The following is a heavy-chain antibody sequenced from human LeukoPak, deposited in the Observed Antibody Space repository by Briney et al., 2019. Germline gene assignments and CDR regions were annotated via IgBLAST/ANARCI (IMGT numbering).Heavy chain of an antibody. J-gene: IGHJ4*02. CDR3: GRESSSGWYVYGY. D-gene: IGHD6-19*01. CDR2: RYYKSKWYN. Sequence: SQTLSLTCAISVDSVSSNSAAWNWIRQSPSRGLEWLGWRYYKSKWYNDYAVSVKSRITINPDTSKNQFSLQLNSVTPEDTAVYYCGRESSSGWYVYGYWGQGTLVTVSS. V-gene: IGHV6-1*01. CDR1: VDSVSSNSAA.